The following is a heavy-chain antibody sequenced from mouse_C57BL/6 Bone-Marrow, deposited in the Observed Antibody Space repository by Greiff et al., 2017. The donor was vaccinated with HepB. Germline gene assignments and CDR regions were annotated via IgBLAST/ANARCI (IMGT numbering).Heavy chain of an antibody. V-gene: IGHV1-15*01. CDR1: GYTFTDYE. D-gene: IGHD2-3*01. J-gene: IGHJ3*01. CDR2: IDPETGGT. CDR3: TVSDDGYYRYGFAY. Sequence: VQLQQSGAELVRPGASVTLSCKASGYTFTDYEMHWVKQTPVHGLEWIGAIDPETGGTAYNQKFKGKAILTADKSSSTAYMERRSLSSEDSAVYYGTVSDDGYYRYGFAYWGQGTLVTVSA.